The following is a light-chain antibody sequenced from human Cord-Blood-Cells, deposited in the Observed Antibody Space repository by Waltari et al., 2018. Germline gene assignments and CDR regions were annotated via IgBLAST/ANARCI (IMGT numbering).Light chain of an antibody. CDR2: LGS. CDR3: MQALQTPLT. V-gene: IGKV2-28*01. J-gene: IGKJ4*01. CDR1: QSLLHSNGYNY. Sequence: DIVMPRLHLSLPVTPGGRDYISCRSSQSLLHSNGYNYLDWYLQKPGQSPQLLIYLGSNRASGVPDRFSGSGSGTDFTLKISRVEAEDVGVYYCMQALQTPLTFGGGTKVEIK.